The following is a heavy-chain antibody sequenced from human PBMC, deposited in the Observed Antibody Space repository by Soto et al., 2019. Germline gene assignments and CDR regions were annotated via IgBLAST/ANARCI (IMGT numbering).Heavy chain of an antibody. Sequence: GGSLRLSCAASGFTFSTYWMSWVRQAPGKGLEWVANIKQDGSEKYYVDSEKGRFSISRDNAKSSLYLQMNSLRAEDTAVYYCARARTTTWSGTTRGWFDPWGQGSLVTVSS. CDR2: IKQDGSEK. CDR1: GFTFSTYW. J-gene: IGHJ5*02. V-gene: IGHV3-7*04. CDR3: ARARTTTWSGTTRGWFDP. D-gene: IGHD1-7*01.